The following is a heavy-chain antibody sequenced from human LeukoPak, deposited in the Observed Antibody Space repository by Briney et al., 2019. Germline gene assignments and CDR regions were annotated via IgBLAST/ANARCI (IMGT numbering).Heavy chain of an antibody. CDR3: ARNHGGSYFSXYFDX. D-gene: IGHD1-26*01. V-gene: IGHV3-30*02. CDR2: IRYDGSNK. CDR1: GFTFSSYG. Sequence: PGGSLRLSCAASGFTFSSYGMHWVRQAPGKGLEWVAFIRYDGSNKYYADSVKGRFTISRDNSKNTLYLQMNSLRAEDTAVYYCARNHGGSYFSXYFDXXGQGTXVTVS. J-gene: IGHJ4*02.